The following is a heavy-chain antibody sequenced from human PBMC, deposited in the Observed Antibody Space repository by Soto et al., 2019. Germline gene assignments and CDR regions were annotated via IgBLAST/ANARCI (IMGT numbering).Heavy chain of an antibody. CDR1: GGTFSSYA. CDR2: IIPIFGTA. D-gene: IGHD3-22*01. Sequence: AASVKVSCKASGGTFSSYAISWVRQAPGQGLEWMGGIIPIFGTANYAQKFQGRVTITADKSTSTAYMELSSLRSEDTAVYYCAKGSSGYYDTFDYWGQGTLVTVS. J-gene: IGHJ4*02. V-gene: IGHV1-69*06. CDR3: AKGSSGYYDTFDY.